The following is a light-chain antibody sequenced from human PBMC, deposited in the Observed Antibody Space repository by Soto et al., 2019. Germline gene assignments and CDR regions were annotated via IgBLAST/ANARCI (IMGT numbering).Light chain of an antibody. V-gene: IGLV2-8*01. Sequence: QSALTQPPSASGSPGQSLTISCTGTSSDVGAYDHVSWFQQHPGRPPNFLIFEVTKRPSGVPDRFSGSKSGNTASLAVSGLQAEDEADYYCCSHAGSSTVFGGGTKLTVL. CDR2: EVT. CDR1: SSDVGAYDH. CDR3: CSHAGSSTV. J-gene: IGLJ1*01.